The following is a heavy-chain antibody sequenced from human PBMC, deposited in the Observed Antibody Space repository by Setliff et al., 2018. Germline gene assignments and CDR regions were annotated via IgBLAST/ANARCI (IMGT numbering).Heavy chain of an antibody. D-gene: IGHD3-16*01. CDR3: ARVYAYSYGFDY. J-gene: IGHJ4*02. V-gene: IGHV3-72*01. Sequence: GGSLRLSCAASGFTLSDHYIDWIRQAPGKGLEWVGRITNKVNHYVTEYAASVQDRFTISRDNAKNSLYLQMNSLRVEDTALYYCARVYAYSYGFDYWGQGTPVTVSS. CDR1: GFTLSDHY. CDR2: ITNKVNHYVT.